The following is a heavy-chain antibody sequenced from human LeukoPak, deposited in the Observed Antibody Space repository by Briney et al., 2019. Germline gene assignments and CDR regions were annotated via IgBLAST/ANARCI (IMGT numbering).Heavy chain of an antibody. CDR1: GGSFSGYY. Sequence: SETLSPTCAVYGGSFSGYYWSWIRQPPGKGLEWIGYIYYSGSTNYNPSLKSRVTISVDTSKNQFSLKLSSVTAADTAVYYCARDRYSSGWRPFDYWGQGTLVTVSS. CDR3: ARDRYSSGWRPFDY. V-gene: IGHV4-59*01. J-gene: IGHJ4*02. CDR2: IYYSGST. D-gene: IGHD6-19*01.